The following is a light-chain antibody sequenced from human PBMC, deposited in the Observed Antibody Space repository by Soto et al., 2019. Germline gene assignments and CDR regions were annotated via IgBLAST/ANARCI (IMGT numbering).Light chain of an antibody. CDR2: GAS. Sequence: DIKLTQSPSSLSASVGDRVTITCRASLRISKYLNWYQQKPGKAPKLLIYGASTLQSGVPSRFSGSGSGTDFTLTITNLQPEDSATYFCQQSHITPLTFGGGTKLEI. V-gene: IGKV1-39*01. J-gene: IGKJ4*01. CDR1: LRISKY. CDR3: QQSHITPLT.